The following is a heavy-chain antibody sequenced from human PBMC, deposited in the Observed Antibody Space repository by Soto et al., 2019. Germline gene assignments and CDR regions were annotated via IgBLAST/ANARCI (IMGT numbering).Heavy chain of an antibody. CDR3: TDDMAI. CDR2: IRSKTDGATT. CDR1: GFSFSHAW. Sequence: EVQLVQSGGGLVKPGGSLRLSCEASGFSFSHAWMNWVRQAPGKGLEWVGRIRSKTDGATTGFTAPVEGRFTISNFDAKNMFCLQMYRLTPEKTAEYYCTDDMAIWGQGTTVIVSS. V-gene: IGHV3-15*07. J-gene: IGHJ6*02.